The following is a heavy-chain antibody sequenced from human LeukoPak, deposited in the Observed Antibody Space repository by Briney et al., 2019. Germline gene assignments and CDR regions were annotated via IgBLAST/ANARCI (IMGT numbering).Heavy chain of an antibody. D-gene: IGHD4-17*01. Sequence: GGSLRLSCAASGFTFSSNPMSWVRQAPGKGLEWVSAISGSGINTYYADSVTGRFTISRDNSRNTLYLQMNSLKTEDTAVYYCAAQGGSGDLRYWGQGTLVTVSS. CDR2: ISGSGINT. CDR1: GFTFSSNP. CDR3: AAQGGSGDLRY. J-gene: IGHJ4*02. V-gene: IGHV3-23*01.